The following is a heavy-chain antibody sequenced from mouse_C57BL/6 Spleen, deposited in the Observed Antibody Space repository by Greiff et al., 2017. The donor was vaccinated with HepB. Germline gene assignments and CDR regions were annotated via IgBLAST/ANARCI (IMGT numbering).Heavy chain of an antibody. CDR1: GYTFTSYW. CDR2: IYPGNSDT. CDR3: TRDYGSSYYYFDY. V-gene: IGHV1-5*01. Sequence: VQLQQSGTVLARPGASVKMCCKTSGYTFTSYWMHWVKQRPGQGLEWIGAIYPGNSDTSYNQKFKGRAKLTAVTSASTAYMELSSLTNEDSAVYYCTRDYGSSYYYFDYWGQGTTLTVSS. D-gene: IGHD1-1*01. J-gene: IGHJ2*01.